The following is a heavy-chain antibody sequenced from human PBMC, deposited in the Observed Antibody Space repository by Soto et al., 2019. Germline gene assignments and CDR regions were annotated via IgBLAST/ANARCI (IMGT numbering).Heavy chain of an antibody. Sequence: PGGSLRLSCAASGFTFSSYAMSWVRQAPGKGLEWVSAISGSGGSTYYADSVKGRFTISRDNSKNTLYLQMNSLRAEDTAVYYCAKDIYCSGGSCYSDSPYYFDYWGQGTLVSVSS. CDR1: GFTFSSYA. D-gene: IGHD2-15*01. J-gene: IGHJ4*02. V-gene: IGHV3-23*01. CDR2: ISGSGGST. CDR3: AKDIYCSGGSCYSDSPYYFDY.